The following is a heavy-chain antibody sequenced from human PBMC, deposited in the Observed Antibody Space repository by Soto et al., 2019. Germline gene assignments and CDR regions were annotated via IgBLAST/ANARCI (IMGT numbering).Heavy chain of an antibody. Sequence: EVRLLESGGGLAQPGGSRRLSCAASGFTFSSSAMNWVRQAPGKGLEWVSSIRVGGGDTFYADSVRGRFTVSRDISRKTLYMQMNSLRAEDTAIYYCAKCSVGTVRTSGWCNWFDPWGQGTLVTVS. CDR3: AKCSVGTVRTSGWCNWFDP. CDR2: IRVGGGDT. J-gene: IGHJ5*02. CDR1: GFTFSSSA. D-gene: IGHD6-19*01. V-gene: IGHV3-23*01.